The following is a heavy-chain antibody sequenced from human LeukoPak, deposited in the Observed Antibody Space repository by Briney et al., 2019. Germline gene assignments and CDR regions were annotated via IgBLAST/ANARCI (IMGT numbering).Heavy chain of an antibody. CDR1: GYTFTSYG. CDR3: ARDVDKYCSGGSYYPNYGMDV. D-gene: IGHD2-15*01. Sequence: ASVKVSCKASGYTFTSYGISWVRQAPGQGLEWTGWISAYNGNTNYAQKLQGRVTMTTDTSTSTAYMELRSLRSGDTAVYYCARDVDKYCSGGSYYPNYGMDVWGQGTTVTVSS. CDR2: ISAYNGNT. J-gene: IGHJ6*02. V-gene: IGHV1-18*01.